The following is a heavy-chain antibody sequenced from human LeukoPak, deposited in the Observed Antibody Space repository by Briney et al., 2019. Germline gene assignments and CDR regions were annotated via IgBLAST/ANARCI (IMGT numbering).Heavy chain of an antibody. D-gene: IGHD2/OR15-2a*01. V-gene: IGHV3-23*01. CDR1: GFTFSNCA. CDR3: AKSCNSGNCYYDY. Sequence: GGSLRLSCAASGFTFSNCAMSWVRQAPEKGLEWVSGISGSGSSTYYADSVKGRFTISRDNSENTLSLQMNSLRADDTAIYYCAKSCNSGNCYYDYWGQGTLVTVSS. J-gene: IGHJ4*02. CDR2: ISGSGSST.